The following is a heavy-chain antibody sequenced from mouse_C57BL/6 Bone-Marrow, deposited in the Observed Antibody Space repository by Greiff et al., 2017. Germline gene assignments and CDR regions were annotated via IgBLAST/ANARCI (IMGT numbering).Heavy chain of an antibody. CDR2: IDPSDSYT. CDR3: AINYYGSSYCAMDY. D-gene: IGHD1-1*01. CDR1: GYTFTSYW. V-gene: IGHV1-69*01. J-gene: IGHJ4*01. Sequence: QVQLKQSGAELVMPGASVKLSCKASGYTFTSYWMHWVKQRPGQGLEWIGEIDPSDSYTNYNQKFKGKSTLTVDKSSSTAYMQLSSLTSEDSEVYYCAINYYGSSYCAMDYWGQGTSVTVSS.